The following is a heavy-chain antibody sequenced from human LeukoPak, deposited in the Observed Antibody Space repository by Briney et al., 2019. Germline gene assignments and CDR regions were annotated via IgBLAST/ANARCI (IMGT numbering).Heavy chain of an antibody. CDR1: GGSFSGYY. D-gene: IGHD3-3*01. CDR2: INLSGST. V-gene: IGHV4-34*01. CDR3: ASGSITIFGMVPH. Sequence: SETLSLTCAVYGGSFSGYYWSWIRQPPGKGLEWIGEINLSGSTNYNPSLKSRVTISVDTSKNQFSLKLSSVTAADTAVYYCASGSITIFGMVPHWSQGTLVTVST. J-gene: IGHJ4*02.